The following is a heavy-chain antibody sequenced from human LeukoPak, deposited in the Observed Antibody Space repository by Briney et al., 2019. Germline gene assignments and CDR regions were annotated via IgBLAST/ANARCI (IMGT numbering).Heavy chain of an antibody. CDR2: INSDGSST. V-gene: IGHV3-74*01. D-gene: IGHD3-16*01. J-gene: IGHJ5*02. Sequence: PGGSLRLSCAASGFTFSGFWMHWVRQTPGKGLVGVSRINSDGSSTNYADSVKGRFTISRDDARNSLYLQMNSLRAEDTAVYYCARGGDKRLARNWFDPWGQGTVVTVSS. CDR3: ARGGDKRLARNWFDP. CDR1: GFTFSGFW.